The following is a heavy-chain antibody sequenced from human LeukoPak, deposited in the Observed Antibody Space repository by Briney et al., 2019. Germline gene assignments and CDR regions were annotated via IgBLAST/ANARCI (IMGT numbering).Heavy chain of an antibody. J-gene: IGHJ6*02. CDR3: ATDYCSSTSCYTMGGYYYYGMDV. D-gene: IGHD2-2*02. V-gene: IGHV4-39*07. CDR2: IYYSGST. Sequence: SETLSLTCTVSGGSISGSSYYWGWIRQPPGKGLEWIGSIYYSGSTYYNPSLKSRVTISVDKSKNQFSLKLSSVTAADTAVYYCATDYCSSTSCYTMGGYYYYGMDVWGQGTTVTVSS. CDR1: GGSISGSSYY.